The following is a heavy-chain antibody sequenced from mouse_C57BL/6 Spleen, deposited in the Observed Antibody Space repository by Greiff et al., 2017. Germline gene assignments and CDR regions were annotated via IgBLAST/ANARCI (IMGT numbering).Heavy chain of an antibody. CDR3: ARTYSNSPFDY. CDR1: GYAFTNYL. J-gene: IGHJ2*01. Sequence: QVQLQQSGAELVRPGTSVKVSCKASGYAFTNYLIEWVKQRPGQGLEWIGVINPGSGGTNYNEKFKGKDTLTADKSSSPAYMQLRSLTSEDSAVYFCARTYSNSPFDYWGQGTTLTVSS. D-gene: IGHD2-5*01. CDR2: INPGSGGT. V-gene: IGHV1-54*01.